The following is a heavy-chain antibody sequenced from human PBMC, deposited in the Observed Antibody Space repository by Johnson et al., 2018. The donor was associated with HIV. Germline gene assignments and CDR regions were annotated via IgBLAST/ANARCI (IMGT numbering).Heavy chain of an antibody. V-gene: IGHV3-30*04. Sequence: QVQLVESGGGVVQPGRSLRLSCAASGFTFSSYAMHWVRQAPGKGLEWVAVISYDGSNKYYADSVKGRFTISRDNSKNTLYLQMNSLRAEDTAVYYCARDAPDSGSYHAFDIWGQGTMVTVS. CDR3: ARDAPDSGSYHAFDI. D-gene: IGHD1-26*01. J-gene: IGHJ3*02. CDR2: ISYDGSNK. CDR1: GFTFSSYA.